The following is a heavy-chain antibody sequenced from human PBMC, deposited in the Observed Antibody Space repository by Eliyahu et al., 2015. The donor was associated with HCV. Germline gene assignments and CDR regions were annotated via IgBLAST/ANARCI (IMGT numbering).Heavy chain of an antibody. CDR2: ISSSGSTI. J-gene: IGHJ4*02. Sequence: LSCVASGFTFSSYEMNWVRQAPGKGLEWVSYISSSGSTIYYADSVKGRFTISRDNAKNSLNLQMNSLRAEDTAVYYCVRDNITPGIYFDYWGQGTQVTVAS. CDR1: GFTFSSYE. D-gene: IGHD2/OR15-2a*01. V-gene: IGHV3-48*03. CDR3: VRDNITPGIYFDY.